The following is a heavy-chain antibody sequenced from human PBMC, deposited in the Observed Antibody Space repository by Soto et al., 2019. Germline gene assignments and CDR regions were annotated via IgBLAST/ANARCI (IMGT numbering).Heavy chain of an antibody. CDR1: GFTFSSYG. CDR3: AKPRYTQYYYYGMDV. V-gene: IGHV3-30*18. D-gene: IGHD1-20*01. J-gene: IGHJ6*04. Sequence: QVQLVESGGGVVQPGRSLRLSCAASGFTFSSYGMHWVRQAPGKGLEWVAVISYDGSNKYYADSVKGRFTISRDNSKNTLYLQMNSLRAEDTAVYYCAKPRYTQYYYYGMDVWGKGTTVTVSS. CDR2: ISYDGSNK.